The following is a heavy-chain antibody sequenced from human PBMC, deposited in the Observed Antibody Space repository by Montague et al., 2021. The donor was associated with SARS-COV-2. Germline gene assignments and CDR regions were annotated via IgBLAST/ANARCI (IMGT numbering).Heavy chain of an antibody. V-gene: IGHV4-4*02. CDR1: DVSLSSSTW. D-gene: IGHD3/OR15-3a*01. Sequence: SETLSLTCTVSDVSLSSSTWWCWVRHPPGKGLEWVGETYLSGFTHYNPSVKSRVTITLDDSRSQFSLRLTSAAAAATAVYFCARGGLGNRGFDYWGQGALVTVSS. CDR2: TYLSGFT. CDR3: ARGGLGNRGFDY. J-gene: IGHJ4*02.